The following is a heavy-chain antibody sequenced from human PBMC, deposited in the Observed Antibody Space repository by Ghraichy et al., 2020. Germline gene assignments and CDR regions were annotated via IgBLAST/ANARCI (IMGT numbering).Heavy chain of an antibody. J-gene: IGHJ5*02. V-gene: IGHV1-3*01. Sequence: ASVKVSCKASGYTFTSYAMHWVRQAPGQRLEWMGWINAGNGNTKYSQKFQGRVTITRDTSASTAYMELSSLRSEDTAVYYCARDYYSSGSFDPWGQGTLVTVSS. CDR2: INAGNGNT. CDR3: ARDYYSSGSFDP. D-gene: IGHD6-19*01. CDR1: GYTFTSYA.